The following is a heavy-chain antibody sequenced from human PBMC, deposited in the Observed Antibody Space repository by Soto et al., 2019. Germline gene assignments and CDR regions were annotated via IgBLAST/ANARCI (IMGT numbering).Heavy chain of an antibody. CDR3: ARDFSYYDFWIGYPATNWIDT. D-gene: IGHD3-3*01. CDR1: VLTSSSYI. Sequence: PGGSLRHSGSASVLTSSSYIMNWVRHAPGKGLEWVSSISSSSSYIYYADSVKGRFTISRDNAKNSLYLQMNSLRAEDTAVYYCARDFSYYDFWIGYPATNWIDTWGQGDVVPVSS. J-gene: IGHJ5*02. CDR2: ISSSSSYI. V-gene: IGHV3-21*01.